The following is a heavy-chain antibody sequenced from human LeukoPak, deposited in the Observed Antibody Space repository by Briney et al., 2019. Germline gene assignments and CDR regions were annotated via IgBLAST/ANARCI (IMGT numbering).Heavy chain of an antibody. CDR3: ARDRGDYDFWSGYFPNNWFDP. Sequence: SGGSLRLSCAASGFTFSSYSMNWVRQAPGKGLEWVSSISSSSSYIYYADSVKGRFTISRDNAKNSLYLQVNSLRAEDTAVYYCARDRGDYDFWSGYFPNNWFDPWGQGTLVTVSS. V-gene: IGHV3-21*01. CDR1: GFTFSSYS. CDR2: ISSSSSYI. D-gene: IGHD3-3*01. J-gene: IGHJ5*02.